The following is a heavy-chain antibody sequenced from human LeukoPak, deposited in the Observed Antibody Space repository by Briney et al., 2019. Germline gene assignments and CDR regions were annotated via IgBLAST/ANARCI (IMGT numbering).Heavy chain of an antibody. CDR2: ISDYNGNT. J-gene: IGHJ3*02. CDR3: ARDHFYISGSYPDAFDI. D-gene: IGHD3-10*01. V-gene: IGHV1-18*01. Sequence: GASVKVSCKASGYTFTNYGISWVRQAPGQGLEWMGWISDYNGNTNYTQKLQGRVTMTTDTSTSTAYMELRSLRSDDTAVYYCARDHFYISGSYPDAFDIWAQGTMVTVSS. CDR1: GYTFTNYG.